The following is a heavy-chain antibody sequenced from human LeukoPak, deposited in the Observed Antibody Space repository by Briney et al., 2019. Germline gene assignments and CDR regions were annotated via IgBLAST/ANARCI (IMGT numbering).Heavy chain of an antibody. D-gene: IGHD3-10*01. CDR2: IYHSGST. CDR1: GYSISSGYY. V-gene: IGHV4-38-2*02. J-gene: IGHJ3*02. Sequence: KPSETLSLTCTVSGYSISSGYYWGWIRQPPGKGLGWIGSIYHSGSTYYNPSLKSRVTISVDTSKNQFSLKLNSVTAADTAVYYCAKSNGYGLVDIWGQGTMVTVSS. CDR3: AKSNGYGLVDI.